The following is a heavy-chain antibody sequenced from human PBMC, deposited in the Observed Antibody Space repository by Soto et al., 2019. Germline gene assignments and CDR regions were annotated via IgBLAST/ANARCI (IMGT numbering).Heavy chain of an antibody. V-gene: IGHV1-69*06. Sequence: QLHLVQSGAEVKKPGSSVKVSCKASGGTFSSYTISWVRQALGQGLEWLGGIIPMFGTLYYAQKFQGRLTIAADSSTSTAYMELSTLRSDDTAVYYCARKVASSDDAFDIWGQGTMVTVSS. D-gene: IGHD6-6*01. CDR2: IIPMFGTL. CDR3: ARKVASSDDAFDI. CDR1: GGTFSSYT. J-gene: IGHJ3*02.